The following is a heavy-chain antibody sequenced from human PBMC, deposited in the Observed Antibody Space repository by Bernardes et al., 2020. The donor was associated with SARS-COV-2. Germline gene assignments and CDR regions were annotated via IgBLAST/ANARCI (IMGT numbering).Heavy chain of an antibody. Sequence: ASVKVSCKASGYMFSNYNMHWVRQAPGQRLEWMGWIYGGNGNTKYSENFQDRVTITRDTSASTAYMELSSLRFEDTAVYYCARDSRYSSSSYYYYGMDVWGQGTTVTVSS. CDR1: GYMFSNYN. J-gene: IGHJ6*02. CDR2: IYGGNGNT. D-gene: IGHD6-6*01. CDR3: ARDSRYSSSSYYYYGMDV. V-gene: IGHV1-3*01.